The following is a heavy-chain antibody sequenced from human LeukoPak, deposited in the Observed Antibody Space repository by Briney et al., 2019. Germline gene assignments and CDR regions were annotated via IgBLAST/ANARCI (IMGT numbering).Heavy chain of an antibody. J-gene: IGHJ6*03. V-gene: IGHV3-53*01. D-gene: IGHD3-22*01. CDR3: ARDPPVVVPRSARYYYYMDV. Sequence: GGSLRLSCAASGFTVSSNYMSWVRQAPGKGLEWVSVIYSGGSTYYADSVKGRFTISRDNSKNTLYLQMNSLRAEDTAVYYCARDPPVVVPRSARYYYYMDVWGKGTTVTVSS. CDR1: GFTVSSNY. CDR2: IYSGGST.